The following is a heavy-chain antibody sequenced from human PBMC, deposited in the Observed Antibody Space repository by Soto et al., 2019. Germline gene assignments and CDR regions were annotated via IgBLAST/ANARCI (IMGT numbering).Heavy chain of an antibody. J-gene: IGHJ5*02. D-gene: IGHD2-2*01. CDR2: IWYDGSNK. CDR1: GFTFSSYG. Sequence: HPGGSLRLSCAASGFTFSSYGMHWVRQAPGKGLEWVAVIWYDGSNKYYADSVKGRFTISRDNSKNTLYLQMNSLRAEDTAVYYCARLGKYYQSLDPWGPGTLVTVSS. CDR3: ARLGKYYQSLDP. V-gene: IGHV3-33*01.